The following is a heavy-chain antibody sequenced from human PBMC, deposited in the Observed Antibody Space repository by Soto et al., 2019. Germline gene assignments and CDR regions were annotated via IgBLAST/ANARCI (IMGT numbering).Heavy chain of an antibody. J-gene: IGHJ4*02. Sequence: SETLSLTCTVSGGSISSYYWSWIRQPPGKGLEWIGSIYYSGSTYYNPSLKSRVTISVDTSKNQFSLKLSSVTAADTAVYYCARSMTTVVTLDYWGQGTLVTVS. CDR3: ARSMTTVVTLDY. D-gene: IGHD4-17*01. CDR2: IYYSGST. V-gene: IGHV4-59*05. CDR1: GGSISSYY.